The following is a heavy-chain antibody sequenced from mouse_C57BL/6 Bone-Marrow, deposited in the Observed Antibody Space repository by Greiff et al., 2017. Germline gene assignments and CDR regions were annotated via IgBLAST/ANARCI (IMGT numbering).Heavy chain of an antibody. V-gene: IGHV1-64*01. CDR2: IHPNSGST. CDR3: ARSDYGNVYAMDY. Sequence: QVQLQQPGAELVKPGASVKLSCKASGYTFTSYWMHWVKQRPGQGLEWIGMIHPNSGSTNYNEKFKSKATLTVDKSSSTAYMQLSSLTSEDSAVYYCARSDYGNVYAMDYWGQGTSVTVSS. D-gene: IGHD2-1*01. J-gene: IGHJ4*01. CDR1: GYTFTSYW.